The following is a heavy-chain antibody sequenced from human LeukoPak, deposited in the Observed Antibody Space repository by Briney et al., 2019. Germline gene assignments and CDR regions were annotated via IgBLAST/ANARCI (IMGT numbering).Heavy chain of an antibody. Sequence: SVKVSCKASGGTFSSYAISWVRQAPGQGLEWMGRIIPILGIANYAQKFQGRVTITADKSTSTAYMELSSLRSEDTAVYYCASAREYCGSAECYDYFQYWGQGTLVTVSS. V-gene: IGHV1-69*04. J-gene: IGHJ1*01. CDR2: IIPILGIA. CDR1: GGTFSSYA. CDR3: ASAREYCGSAECYDYFQY. D-gene: IGHD2-21*01.